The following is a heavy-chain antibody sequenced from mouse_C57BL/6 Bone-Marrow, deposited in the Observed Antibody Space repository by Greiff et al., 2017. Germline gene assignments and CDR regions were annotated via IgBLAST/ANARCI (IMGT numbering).Heavy chain of an antibody. V-gene: IGHV1-81*01. D-gene: IGHD1-1*01. Sequence: VQLQESGAELARPGASVKLSCKASGYTFTSYGISWVKKRTGQGLEWIGEIYPRSGNTYYNEKFKGKATLTAVKSSSTAYMDLRSLTSEDSAFYFCARDPHYYGSSYYAMDYWGQGTSVTVSS. CDR2: IYPRSGNT. J-gene: IGHJ4*01. CDR3: ARDPHYYGSSYYAMDY. CDR1: GYTFTSYG.